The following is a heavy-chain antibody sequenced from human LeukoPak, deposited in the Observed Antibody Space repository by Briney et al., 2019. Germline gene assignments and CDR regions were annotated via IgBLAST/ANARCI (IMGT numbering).Heavy chain of an antibody. CDR3: ARDGAGDSSGYYYGY. CDR2: IIPIFGTA. Sequence: ASVKVSCKASGGTFSSYAISWVRQAPGQGLEWMGGIIPIFGTANYAQKFQGRVTITADESTSTAYMELSSLRSEDTAVYYCARDGAGDSSGYYYGYWGQGTLVTVSS. V-gene: IGHV1-69*13. CDR1: GGTFSSYA. D-gene: IGHD3-22*01. J-gene: IGHJ4*02.